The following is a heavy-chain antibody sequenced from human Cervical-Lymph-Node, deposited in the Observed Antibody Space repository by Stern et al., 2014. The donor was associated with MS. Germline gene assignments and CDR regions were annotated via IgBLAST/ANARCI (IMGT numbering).Heavy chain of an antibody. Sequence: QLVQSGGGLVKPGGSLRLSCAASGFTFSSYSMNWVRQAPGKGLEWVSSISSSRSYIYYADSVKGRFTISRDNDKNSLYLQMNSLRAEDTAVYYCARENMVPYFDYWGQGTLVTVSS. V-gene: IGHV3-21*01. CDR3: ARENMVPYFDY. D-gene: IGHD2-8*01. J-gene: IGHJ4*02. CDR1: GFTFSSYS. CDR2: ISSSRSYI.